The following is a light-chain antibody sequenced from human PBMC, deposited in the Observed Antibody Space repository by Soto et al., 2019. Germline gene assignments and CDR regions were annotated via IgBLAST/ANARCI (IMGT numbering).Light chain of an antibody. CDR2: GAS. Sequence: DIQMTQSPSSLSASVGDRVTITCQASQDISTNLNWFQQKPGKAPKLLIYGASNLEAGVPSRFSGSRSGTDFTVTISSRQPEDIATYFCQQYDNLLSWTFGQGTKVEIK. CDR1: QDISTN. CDR3: QQYDNLLSWT. V-gene: IGKV1-33*01. J-gene: IGKJ1*01.